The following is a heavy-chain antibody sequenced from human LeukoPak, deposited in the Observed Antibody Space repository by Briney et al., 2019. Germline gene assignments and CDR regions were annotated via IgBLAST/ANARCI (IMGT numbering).Heavy chain of an antibody. V-gene: IGHV4-34*01. CDR3: ARQAAADY. J-gene: IGHJ4*02. Sequence: SETLSLTCAVYGGSFSGYCWSWIRQPPGKGLEWIGEINHSGSTNYNPSLKSRVTISVDTSKNQFSLKLSSVTAADTAVYYCARQAAADYWGQGTLVTVSS. D-gene: IGHD6-13*01. CDR1: GGSFSGYC. CDR2: INHSGST.